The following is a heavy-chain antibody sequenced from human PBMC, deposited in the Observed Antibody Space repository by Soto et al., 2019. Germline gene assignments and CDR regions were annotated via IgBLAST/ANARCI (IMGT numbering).Heavy chain of an antibody. V-gene: IGHV1-18*01. CDR1: GYTFTSYG. CDR3: ARDSSGWPEVAHDAFDI. D-gene: IGHD6-19*01. CDR2: ISAYNGNT. Sequence: QVQLVQSGAEVKKPGASVKVSCKASGYTFTSYGISWVRQAPGQGLEWMGWISAYNGNTNHAQKLQSRVTMTTDTSTSTAYMELRSLRSDDTAVYSCARDSSGWPEVAHDAFDIWGQGTMVTVSS. J-gene: IGHJ3*02.